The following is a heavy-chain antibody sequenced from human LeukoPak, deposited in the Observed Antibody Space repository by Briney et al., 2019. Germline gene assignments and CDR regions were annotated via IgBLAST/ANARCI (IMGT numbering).Heavy chain of an antibody. CDR2: ISYDGSNK. Sequence: PGGSLRLSCAASEFTFSSYAMHWVRQAPGKGLEWVAVISYDGSNKYYADSVKGRFTISRDNSKNTLYLQMNSLRAEDTAVYYCAREAAAGYFDYWGQGTLVTVSS. CDR1: EFTFSSYA. V-gene: IGHV3-30*01. D-gene: IGHD6-13*01. CDR3: AREAAAGYFDY. J-gene: IGHJ4*02.